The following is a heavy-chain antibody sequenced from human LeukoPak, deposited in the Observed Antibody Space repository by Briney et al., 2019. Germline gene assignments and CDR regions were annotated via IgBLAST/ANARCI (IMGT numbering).Heavy chain of an antibody. CDR3: ARLEAVAGPYYYYGMDV. CDR1: GYSFTSYW. CDR2: IYPGDSDT. Sequence: GESLKISCKGSGYSFTSYWIGWVRQMPRKGLEWMGIIYPGDSDTRYSPSFQGQVTISADTSISTAYLQWSSLKASDTAMYYCARLEAVAGPYYYYGMDVWGQGITVTASS. V-gene: IGHV5-51*01. D-gene: IGHD6-19*01. J-gene: IGHJ6*02.